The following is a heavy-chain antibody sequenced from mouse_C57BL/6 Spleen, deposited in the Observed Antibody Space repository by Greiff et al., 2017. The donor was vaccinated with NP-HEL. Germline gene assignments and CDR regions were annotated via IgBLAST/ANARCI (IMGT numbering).Heavy chain of an antibody. Sequence: VQLQQSGAELVKPGASVKLSCKASGYTFTSYWMHWVKQRPGQGLEWIGMIHPNSGSTNYNEKFKSKATLTVDKSSSTAYMQLSSLTSEDSAVYYCARGPPYYAMDYWGQGTSVTVSS. CDR1: GYTFTSYW. V-gene: IGHV1-64*01. CDR3: ARGPPYYAMDY. J-gene: IGHJ4*01. CDR2: IHPNSGST.